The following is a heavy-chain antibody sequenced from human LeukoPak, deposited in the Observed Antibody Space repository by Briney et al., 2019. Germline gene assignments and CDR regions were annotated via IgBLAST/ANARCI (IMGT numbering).Heavy chain of an antibody. V-gene: IGHV1-69*13. CDR2: IIPIFGTA. CDR1: GGTFSSYA. CDR3: ARDLVVGATRGLDY. Sequence: SVKVSCKASGGTFSSYAISWVRQAPGQGLEWRGGIIPIFGTANYAQKFQGRVTITADESTSTAYMELSSLRSEDTAVYYCARDLVVGATRGLDYWGQGTLVTVSS. J-gene: IGHJ4*02. D-gene: IGHD1-26*01.